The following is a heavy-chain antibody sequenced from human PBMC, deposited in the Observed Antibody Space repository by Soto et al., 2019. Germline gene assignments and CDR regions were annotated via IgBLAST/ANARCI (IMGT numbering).Heavy chain of an antibody. Sequence: PVGSLRLSCVASGFPFSSYAMSWVRQTPGKGLEWVSGISGSGGRTYYADSVKGRSTISRDNSNNTLSLQMHILRVEDTAVYFCAKGGYYSLFDIWGQGTMVTVSS. CDR3: AKGGYYSLFDI. CDR2: ISGSGGRT. V-gene: IGHV3-23*01. D-gene: IGHD3-16*01. J-gene: IGHJ3*02. CDR1: GFPFSSYA.